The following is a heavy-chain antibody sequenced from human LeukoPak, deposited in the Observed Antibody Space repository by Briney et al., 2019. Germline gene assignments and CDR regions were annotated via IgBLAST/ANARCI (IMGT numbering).Heavy chain of an antibody. CDR2: IYPSGST. J-gene: IGHJ5*02. CDR1: GGSISSYY. D-gene: IGHD6-19*01. V-gene: IGHV4-4*07. Sequence: KTSETLSLTGTVAGGSISSYYWSWIRQPAGKGLKWIGRIYPSGSTNYNPSLKSRVTMSVDTSKNQFSLQLSSVTAADTAVYYCGRLIAVAGYNWFDPWGQGTLVTVSS. CDR3: GRLIAVAGYNWFDP.